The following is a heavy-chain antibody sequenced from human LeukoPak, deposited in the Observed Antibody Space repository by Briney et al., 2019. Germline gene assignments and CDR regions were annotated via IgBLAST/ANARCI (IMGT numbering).Heavy chain of an antibody. D-gene: IGHD2-21*01. CDR1: GGSFSGYY. V-gene: IGHV4-34*01. CDR2: INHSGST. Sequence: SETLSLTCAVYGGSFSGYYWSWIRQPPGKGLEWIGEINHSGSTNYNPSLKSRVTISVDTSKNQFSLKLSSVTAADTAVYYCASSGDNLSDYWGQGTLVTVSS. CDR3: ASSGDNLSDY. J-gene: IGHJ4*02.